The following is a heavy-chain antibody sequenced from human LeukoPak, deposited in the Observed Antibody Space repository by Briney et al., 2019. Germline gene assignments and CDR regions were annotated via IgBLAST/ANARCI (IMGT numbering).Heavy chain of an antibody. J-gene: IGHJ4*02. V-gene: IGHV1-18*01. Sequence: ASVKVSCKASGYTFTSYGISWVRQAPGQGLEWMGWISAYNGNTNYAQKLQGRVTMTTDTSTSTAYMELRSLRSDDTAVYYCARDRYDILTGYYGIDYWGQGTLVTVSS. CDR3: ARDRYDILTGYYGIDY. CDR2: ISAYNGNT. CDR1: GYTFTSYG. D-gene: IGHD3-9*01.